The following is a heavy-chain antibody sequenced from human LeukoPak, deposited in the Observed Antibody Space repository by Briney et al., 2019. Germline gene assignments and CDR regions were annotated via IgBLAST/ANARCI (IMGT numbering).Heavy chain of an antibody. D-gene: IGHD1-26*01. CDR3: AREVGAMDAFDI. CDR2: IYYSGST. Sequence: SETLSLTCTVSGGSISSYYWSWIRQPPGRGLEWIGYIYYSGSTNYNPSLKSRVTISVDTSKNQFSLKLSSVTAADTAVYYCAREVGAMDAFDIWGQGTMVTVSS. J-gene: IGHJ3*02. CDR1: GGSISSYY. V-gene: IGHV4-59*01.